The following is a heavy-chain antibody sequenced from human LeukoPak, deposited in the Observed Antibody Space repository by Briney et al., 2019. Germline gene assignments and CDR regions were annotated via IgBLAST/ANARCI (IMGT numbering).Heavy chain of an antibody. V-gene: IGHV5-51*01. D-gene: IGHD3-10*01. J-gene: IGHJ4*02. CDR1: GYSFTSYW. CDR2: IYPGDSDT. CDR3: ARRNYYGSGSYYVFDY. Sequence: GESLKISCKCSGYSFTSYWIGWVRQMPGKGLEWMGIIYPGDSDTRYSPSFQGQVTISADKSISTAYLQWSSLKASDTAMYYCARRNYYGSGSYYVFDYWGQGTLVTVSS.